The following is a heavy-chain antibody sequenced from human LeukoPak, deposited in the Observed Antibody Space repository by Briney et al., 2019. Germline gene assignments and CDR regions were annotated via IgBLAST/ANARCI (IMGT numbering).Heavy chain of an antibody. D-gene: IGHD2-15*01. Sequence: GRSLRLSCAASGFTFSSYAMHWVRQAPGKGLEWVAVISYDGSNKYYADSVKGRFTISRDNSKNTLYLQMNSLRAEDTAVYYCAKEYIVVVVAATWGQGTLVTVSS. CDR2: ISYDGSNK. CDR1: GFTFSSYA. V-gene: IGHV3-30-3*01. CDR3: AKEYIVVVVAAT. J-gene: IGHJ5*02.